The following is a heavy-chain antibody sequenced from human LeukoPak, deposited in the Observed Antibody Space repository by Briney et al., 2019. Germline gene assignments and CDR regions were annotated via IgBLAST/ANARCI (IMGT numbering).Heavy chain of an antibody. J-gene: IGHJ6*02. CDR3: ARDDTAAAGLYYYGMDV. D-gene: IGHD6-13*01. V-gene: IGHV4-31*03. CDR2: IYYSGST. Sequence: SETLSLTCTVSGGSISSGGYYWSWIRQHPGKGLEWIGYIYYSGSTYYNPSLKSRVTISVDTSKNQFSLKLSSVTAADTAVYYCARDDTAAAGLYYYGMDVWGQGTTVTVSS. CDR1: GGSISSGGYY.